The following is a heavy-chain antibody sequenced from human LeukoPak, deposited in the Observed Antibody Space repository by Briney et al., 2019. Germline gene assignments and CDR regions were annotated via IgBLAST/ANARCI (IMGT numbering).Heavy chain of an antibody. CDR1: GYSFTSYW. D-gene: IGHD3-3*01. CDR2: IYPGDSDT. CDR3: ARLSLWSGYLFDY. Sequence: GESLKISCKGSGYSFTSYWIGWVRQMPGKGLEWMGIIYPGDSDTRYSPSCEGQVTLSSDKSISTAYLQWSSLKASDTAMYYCARLSLWSGYLFDYWGQGTLVTVSS. V-gene: IGHV5-51*01. J-gene: IGHJ4*02.